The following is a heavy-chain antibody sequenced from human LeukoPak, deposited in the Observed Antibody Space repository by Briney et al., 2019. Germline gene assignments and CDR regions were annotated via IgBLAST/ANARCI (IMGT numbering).Heavy chain of an antibody. V-gene: IGHV1-2*02. D-gene: IGHD2-2*01. J-gene: IGHJ4*02. CDR3: ARANFLYCSSTTCLFDY. CDR1: GYTFTDYY. CDR2: TNPNDGDT. Sequence: GASVKVSCKASGYTFTDYYMHWVRQAPGQGVEWMGWTNPNDGDTNYAQKFQGRVTMTRDTSISTAHMEVSRLRSDDTAVYYCARANFLYCSSTTCLFDYWGQGTLVTVSS.